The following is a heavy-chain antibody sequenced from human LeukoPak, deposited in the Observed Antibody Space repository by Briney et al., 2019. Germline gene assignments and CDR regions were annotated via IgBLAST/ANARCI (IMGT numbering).Heavy chain of an antibody. CDR2: ISYDGSNK. D-gene: IGHD2-2*01. CDR3: AKDREYCSSTSCYVFDY. Sequence: PGGSLRLSCAASGFTFSSYGMHWVRQAPGKGLEWVVVISYDGSNKYYADSVKGRFTISRDNSKNTLYLQMNSLRAEDTAVYYCAKDREYCSSTSCYVFDYWGQGTLVTVSS. V-gene: IGHV3-30*18. CDR1: GFTFSSYG. J-gene: IGHJ4*02.